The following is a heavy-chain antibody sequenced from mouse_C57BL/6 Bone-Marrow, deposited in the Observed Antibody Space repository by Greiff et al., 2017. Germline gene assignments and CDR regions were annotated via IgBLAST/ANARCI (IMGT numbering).Heavy chain of an antibody. D-gene: IGHD1-1*01. J-gene: IGHJ3*01. CDR1: GYTFTSYG. V-gene: IGHV1-81*01. Sequence: VKLVESGAELARPGAAVKLSCKASGYTFTSYGISWVKQRTGQGLEWIGEIYPRSGNTYYNEKFKGMATLTADKSSSTAYMELRRLSSEDSAVYFFGLFYYYGRSYGFFAYWGQGTLVTVSA. CDR3: GLFYYYGRSYGFFAY. CDR2: IYPRSGNT.